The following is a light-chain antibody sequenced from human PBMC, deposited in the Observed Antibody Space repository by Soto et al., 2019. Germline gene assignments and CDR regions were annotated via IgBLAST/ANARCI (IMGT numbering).Light chain of an antibody. Sequence: DIQITQSPSTLSSSVLERFTITCRASQSISNWLAWYQQKPGKAPNLLIYDASSLESGVPSRFSGSGSGTEFTLTISSLQPDDFATYYCQQYNSYSSTFGQGTKVDIK. J-gene: IGKJ1*01. CDR3: QQYNSYSST. V-gene: IGKV1-5*01. CDR1: QSISNW. CDR2: DAS.